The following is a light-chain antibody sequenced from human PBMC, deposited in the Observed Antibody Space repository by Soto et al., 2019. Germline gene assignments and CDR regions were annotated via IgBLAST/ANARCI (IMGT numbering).Light chain of an antibody. CDR3: ATWDDTLSGVV. V-gene: IGLV1-47*01. CDR1: SSNIGTNY. CDR2: RSD. J-gene: IGLJ2*01. Sequence: QAVLTQPPSASGTPGQRVTISCSGSSSNIGTNYVYWYQQLPGMAPKLLIYRSDQRPSGVPDRLSGSKSGTSASLAISGLRSEDEADYYCATWDDTLSGVVFGGGTKLTVL.